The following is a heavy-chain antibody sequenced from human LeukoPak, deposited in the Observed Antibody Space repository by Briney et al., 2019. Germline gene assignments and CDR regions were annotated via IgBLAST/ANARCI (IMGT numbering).Heavy chain of an antibody. J-gene: IGHJ4*02. Sequence: GRSLRLSCAASGFTFSSYAMHWVRQAPGKGLEWVAVISYDGSNKYYADSVKGRFTISRDNSKNTLYLQMNSLRAEDTAVYYCARDHALRFLEWHNSFDYWGRGTLVTVSS. V-gene: IGHV3-30-3*01. D-gene: IGHD3-3*01. CDR1: GFTFSSYA. CDR2: ISYDGSNK. CDR3: ARDHALRFLEWHNSFDY.